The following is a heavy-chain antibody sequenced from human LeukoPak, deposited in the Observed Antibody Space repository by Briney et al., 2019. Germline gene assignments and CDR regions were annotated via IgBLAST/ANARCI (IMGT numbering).Heavy chain of an antibody. V-gene: IGHV3-30*18. CDR3: AKDIRKGQYYDILTGYYNRYYYYGMDV. CDR2: ISYDGSNK. J-gene: IGHJ6*02. D-gene: IGHD3-9*01. Sequence: GGSLRLSCAASGFTFSSYGMHWVRQAPGKGLEWVAVISYDGSNKYYADSVKGRFTISRDNSKNTLYLQMNSLRAEDTAVYYCAKDIRKGQYYDILTGYYNRYYYYGMDVWGQGTTVTVSS. CDR1: GFTFSSYG.